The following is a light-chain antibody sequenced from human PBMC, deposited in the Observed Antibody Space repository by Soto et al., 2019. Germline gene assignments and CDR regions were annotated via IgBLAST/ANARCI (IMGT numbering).Light chain of an antibody. CDR3: SSYAGSPRYV. Sequence: QSALTQPRSVSGSPGQSVTISCTGTSSDVGGYNYVSWYQQHPGKAPKVMIYDVSERPSGVPDRFSGSKSGNTASLTISGLKAEDEDDYYCSSYAGSPRYVFGTGTKLTVL. J-gene: IGLJ1*01. CDR2: DVS. V-gene: IGLV2-11*01. CDR1: SSDVGGYNY.